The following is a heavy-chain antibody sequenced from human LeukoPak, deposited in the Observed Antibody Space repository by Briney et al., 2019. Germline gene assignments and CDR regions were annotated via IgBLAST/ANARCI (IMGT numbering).Heavy chain of an antibody. CDR3: ARDKSTSCYYVHY. CDR1: GFTFSSHG. Sequence: SGGSLRLSCAASGFTFSSHGMHWVRQAPGKGLEGVAVIWYDGSYKYYADSVKGRFTISRDNSNSTLYLQMNSLRAEDTAVYYCARDKSTSCYYVHYWGQGTLVTVSS. CDR2: IWYDGSYK. J-gene: IGHJ4*02. D-gene: IGHD2-2*01. V-gene: IGHV3-33*01.